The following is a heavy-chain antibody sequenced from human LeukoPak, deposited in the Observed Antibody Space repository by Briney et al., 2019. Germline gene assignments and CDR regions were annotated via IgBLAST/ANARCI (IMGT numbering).Heavy chain of an antibody. Sequence: GGSLRLSCAASGFTFSNYWMSWVRQAPGKGLEWVSVIYSGGSTYYADSVKGRFTISRDNSKNTLYLQMNSLRAEDTAVYYCARALADYYDSSGYREYFQHWGQGTLVTVSS. CDR2: IYSGGST. CDR1: GFTFSNYW. D-gene: IGHD3-22*01. CDR3: ARALADYYDSSGYREYFQH. J-gene: IGHJ1*01. V-gene: IGHV3-66*01.